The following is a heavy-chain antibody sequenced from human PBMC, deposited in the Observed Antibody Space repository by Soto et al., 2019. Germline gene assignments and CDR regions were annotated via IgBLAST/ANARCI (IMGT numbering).Heavy chain of an antibody. D-gene: IGHD5-12*01. J-gene: IGHJ4*01. CDR3: AKGSIQYSAAIDY. CDR1: GFSFSSYA. Sequence: EVELLESGGGLIHPGESLRLSCAASGFSFSSYAMIWVRQAPGKGLEWVSVMSASGGTSYFADSVKGRFSMSRDNSKNMFYLEMNSLRAEDTAIYFCAKGSIQYSAAIDYWGHGTLVSVSS. CDR2: MSASGGTS. V-gene: IGHV3-23*01.